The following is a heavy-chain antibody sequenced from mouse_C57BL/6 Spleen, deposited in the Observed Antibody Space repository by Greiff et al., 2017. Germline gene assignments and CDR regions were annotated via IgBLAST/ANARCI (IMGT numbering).Heavy chain of an antibody. CDR1: GYTFTSYT. D-gene: IGHD1-1*01. J-gene: IGHJ2*01. CDR3: ARETYYGSSHFDY. Sequence: VQLQQSGAELARPGASVKMSCKASGYTFTSYTMHWVKQRPGQGLEWIGYINPSSGYTKYNQKFKDKATLTADKSSSTAYMQLSSLTSEDSAVYYCARETYYGSSHFDYWGQGTTRTVSS. CDR2: INPSSGYT. V-gene: IGHV1-4*01.